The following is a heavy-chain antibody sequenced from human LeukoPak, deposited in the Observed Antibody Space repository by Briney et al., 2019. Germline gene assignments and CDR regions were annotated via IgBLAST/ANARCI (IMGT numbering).Heavy chain of an antibody. D-gene: IGHD4-23*01. CDR2: ISSNGGST. Sequence: GGSLRLSCSAFGFTFSSYAMHWVRQAPGKGLEYVSAISSNGGSTYYADSVKGRFTISRDNSKNTLYLQMSSLRAEDTAVYYCAGSPTVDAAFDIWGQGTMVTVSS. CDR1: GFTFSSYA. J-gene: IGHJ3*02. V-gene: IGHV3-64D*09. CDR3: AGSPTVDAAFDI.